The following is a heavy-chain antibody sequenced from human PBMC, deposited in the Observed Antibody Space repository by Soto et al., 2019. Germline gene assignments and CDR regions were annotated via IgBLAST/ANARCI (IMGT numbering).Heavy chain of an antibody. CDR2: IIPILGIA. J-gene: IGHJ4*02. CDR1: GGTFSSYT. V-gene: IGHV1-69*02. Sequence: GASVKVSCKASGGTFSSYTISWVRQAPGQGLEWMGRIIPILGIANYAQKFQGRVTITADKSTSTAYMELSSPRSEDTAVYYCARIPNDYGDPTLDYWGQGTLVTVSS. D-gene: IGHD4-17*01. CDR3: ARIPNDYGDPTLDY.